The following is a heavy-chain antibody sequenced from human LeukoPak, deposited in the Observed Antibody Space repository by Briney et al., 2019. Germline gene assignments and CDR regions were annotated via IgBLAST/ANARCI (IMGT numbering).Heavy chain of an antibody. Sequence: ASVKVSCKSTGYTFTSYYMHWVRQAPGQELEWMGIINPSGGSTSYAQKFQGRVTMTRDMSTSTVYMELSSLKASDTAMYYCAKQTSGSYYRGSYYYYMDVWGKGTTVTISS. D-gene: IGHD1-26*01. V-gene: IGHV1-46*01. J-gene: IGHJ6*03. CDR1: GYTFTSYY. CDR2: INPSGGST. CDR3: AKQTSGSYYRGSYYYYMDV.